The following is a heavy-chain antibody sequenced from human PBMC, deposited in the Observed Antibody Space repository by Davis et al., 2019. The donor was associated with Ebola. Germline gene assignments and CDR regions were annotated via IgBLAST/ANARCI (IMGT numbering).Heavy chain of an antibody. CDR2: IYHSGST. D-gene: IGHD6-13*01. Sequence: PSETLSLTCAVSGYSISSGYYWGWIRQPPGKGLEWIGSIYHSGSTYYNPSLKSRVTISVDTSKNQFSLKLSSVTAADTAVYYCAGNVGSAAAGTGYFQHWGQGTLVTVSS. J-gene: IGHJ1*01. CDR1: GYSISSGYY. CDR3: AGNVGSAAAGTGYFQH. V-gene: IGHV4-38-2*01.